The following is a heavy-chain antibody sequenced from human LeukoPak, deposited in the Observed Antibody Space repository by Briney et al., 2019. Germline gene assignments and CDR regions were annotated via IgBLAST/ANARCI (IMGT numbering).Heavy chain of an antibody. Sequence: GGSLRLSCAASGFTFNNYAMSWVRQAPGKGLEWVSAVSGPGGDTYYADSVKGRFTISRDNSENTLYLHMNSLTADDTAVYYCARMRYSRSWLFDPWGQGTLVTVSS. V-gene: IGHV3-23*01. CDR1: GFTFNNYA. D-gene: IGHD6-13*01. J-gene: IGHJ5*02. CDR2: VSGPGGDT. CDR3: ARMRYSRSWLFDP.